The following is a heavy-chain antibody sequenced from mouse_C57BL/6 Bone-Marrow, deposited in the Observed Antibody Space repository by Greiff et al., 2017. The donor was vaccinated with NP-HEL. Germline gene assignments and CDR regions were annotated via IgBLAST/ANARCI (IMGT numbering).Heavy chain of an antibody. Sequence: VQLQQSGAELARPGASVKLSCKASGYTFTSYGISWVKQRTGQGLEWIGEIYPRSGNTYYNEKFKGKATLTADKSSSTAYMELRSLTSEDSAVYFCARRGLLGYYWFAYWGQGTLVTVSA. J-gene: IGHJ3*01. CDR2: IYPRSGNT. CDR1: GYTFTSYG. D-gene: IGHD2-3*01. CDR3: ARRGLLGYYWFAY. V-gene: IGHV1-81*01.